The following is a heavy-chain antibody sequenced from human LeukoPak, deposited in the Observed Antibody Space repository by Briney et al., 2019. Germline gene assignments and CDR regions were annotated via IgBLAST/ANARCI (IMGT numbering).Heavy chain of an antibody. CDR1: XY. CDR2: INHSGST. CDR3: ARRGLLLRYFDL. D-gene: IGHD1-26*01. J-gene: IGHJ2*01. V-gene: IGHV4-34*01. Sequence: XYXXWXRXXXXXXXEWIGEINHSGSTNYNPSLKSRVTISVDTSKNQFSLKLSSVTAADTAVYYCARRGLLLRYFDLWGRGTLVTVSS.